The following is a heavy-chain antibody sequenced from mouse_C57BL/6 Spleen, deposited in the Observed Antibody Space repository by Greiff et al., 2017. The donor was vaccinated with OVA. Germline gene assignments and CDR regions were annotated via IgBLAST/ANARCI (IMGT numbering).Heavy chain of an antibody. Sequence: QVQLQQSGAELVKPGASVKMSCKASGYTFTSYWITWVKQRPGQGLEWIGDIYPGSGSTNYNEKFKSKATLTVDKSSSTAYMPLSSLTSENSAVYYCAISVVNYYYAMDYWGQGTSVTVSS. V-gene: IGHV1-55*01. D-gene: IGHD1-1*01. CDR3: AISVVNYYYAMDY. CDR2: IYPGSGST. J-gene: IGHJ4*01. CDR1: GYTFTSYW.